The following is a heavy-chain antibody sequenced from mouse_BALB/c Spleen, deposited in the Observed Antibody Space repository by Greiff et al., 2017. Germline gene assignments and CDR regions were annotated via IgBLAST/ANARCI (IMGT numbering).Heavy chain of an antibody. Sequence: EVKLVDSGPGLVKPSQSLSLTCTVTGYSITSDYAWSWIRQFPGNKLEWMGYISYSGSTSYNPSLKSRISITRDTSKNQFFLQLNSVTTEDTATYYCARCYYGSHWFAYWGQGTLVTVSA. CDR2: ISYSGST. CDR3: ARCYYGSHWFAY. J-gene: IGHJ3*01. CDR1: GYSITSDYA. V-gene: IGHV3-2*02. D-gene: IGHD1-1*01.